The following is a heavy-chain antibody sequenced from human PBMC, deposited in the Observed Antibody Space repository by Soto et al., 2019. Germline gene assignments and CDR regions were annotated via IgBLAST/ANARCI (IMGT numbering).Heavy chain of an antibody. CDR2: ISNDGSNK. CDR1: GFTFSSYA. D-gene: IGHD3-16*01. CDR3: ARAHWADAFDL. J-gene: IGHJ3*01. Sequence: HPGGSLRLSCAASGFTFSSYAMHWVRQAPGKGLEWVAVISNDGSNKYYADSVKGRFTISRDNAKNSLYLQMNSLRAEDTAVYYCARAHWADAFDLWGPGTMVTVS. V-gene: IGHV3-30-3*01.